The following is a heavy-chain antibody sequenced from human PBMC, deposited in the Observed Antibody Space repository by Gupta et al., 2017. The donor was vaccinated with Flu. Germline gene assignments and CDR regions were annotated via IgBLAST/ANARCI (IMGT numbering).Heavy chain of an antibody. D-gene: IGHD1-26*01. Sequence: EVQLVESGGGLVQPGRSLRLSCTASGFTFGDYAMSWVRQAPGKGLEWVGFIRSKAYGGTTEYAASVKGRFTISRDDSKSIAYLQMNSLKTEDTAVYYCTRDPRIGGATLDAFDIWGQGTMVTVSS. J-gene: IGHJ3*02. CDR2: IRSKAYGGTT. V-gene: IGHV3-49*04. CDR1: GFTFGDYA. CDR3: TRDPRIGGATLDAFDI.